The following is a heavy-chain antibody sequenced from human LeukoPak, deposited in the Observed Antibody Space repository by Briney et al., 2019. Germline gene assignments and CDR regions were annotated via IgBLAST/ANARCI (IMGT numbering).Heavy chain of an antibody. CDR3: ARGRDAYKVGY. CDR1: GVSISSFDSC. D-gene: IGHD5-24*01. Sequence: SETLSLTCTVSGVSISSFDSCWGWLRQQPGKGLEWIGCVYYSGSTYFNPSLKSRFTISVDTSKNQFSLNLSSVTAADTAVYYCARGRDAYKVGYWGQGTLVTVSS. CDR2: VYYSGST. J-gene: IGHJ4*02. V-gene: IGHV4-31*03.